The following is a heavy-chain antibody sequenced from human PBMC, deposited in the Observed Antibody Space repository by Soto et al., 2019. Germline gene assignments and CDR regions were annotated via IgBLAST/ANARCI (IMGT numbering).Heavy chain of an antibody. CDR3: ARDSPTVPHPGY. J-gene: IGHJ4*02. CDR2: ISSSSSYT. D-gene: IGHD4-17*01. V-gene: IGHV3-11*06. CDR1: GFPFSDYY. Sequence: GGSLRLSCAASGFPFSDYYMSWLRQAPGKGLEWVSYISSSSSYTNYADSVKGRFTISRDNAKNSLYLQMNSLRAEDTAVYYCARDSPTVPHPGYWGQGTLVTVSS.